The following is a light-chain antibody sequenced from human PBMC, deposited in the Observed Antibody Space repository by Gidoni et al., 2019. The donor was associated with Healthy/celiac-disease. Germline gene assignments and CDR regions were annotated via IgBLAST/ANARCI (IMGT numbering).Light chain of an antibody. Sequence: DIQMTQSPSSLSASVGDRVTSTCRASQSIRSYLNLYQQKPGKAPKLLIYAAASLQSGVPSRCSGRGSWTDFTLTISSMQPEDFATYYCQQMYSTPWTFGQGTKVEIK. CDR3: QQMYSTPWT. CDR2: AAA. V-gene: IGKV1-39*01. CDR1: QSIRSY. J-gene: IGKJ1*01.